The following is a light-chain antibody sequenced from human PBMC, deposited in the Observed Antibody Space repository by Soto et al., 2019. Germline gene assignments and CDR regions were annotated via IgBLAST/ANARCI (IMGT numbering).Light chain of an antibody. CDR2: SNN. J-gene: IGLJ2*01. CDR3: AAWDDSLNGVV. Sequence: QSVLTQPPSASGTPGQRVTISCSGSSSNIGSNTVNWYQQLPGTAPKLLIYSNNQRPSGVPDRFSGSKSGTSASQAISGPQSEDEADYYCAAWDDSLNGVVFGGGTKLTVL. CDR1: SSNIGSNT. V-gene: IGLV1-44*01.